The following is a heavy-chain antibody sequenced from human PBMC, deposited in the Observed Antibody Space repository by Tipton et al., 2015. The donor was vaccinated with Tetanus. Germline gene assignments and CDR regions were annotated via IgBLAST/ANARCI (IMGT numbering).Heavy chain of an antibody. V-gene: IGHV3-23*01. Sequence: SLRLSCAASGITLSTYGMSWVRHAPGRGLEWVSGIVGSGATPYYADSVKGRFTISRDDSKNTLYLQMSSLRVEDTAVYYCKRGSAGSDYPPDYWGQGTLVTVSS. D-gene: IGHD2-15*01. CDR2: IVGSGATP. CDR3: KRGSAGSDYPPDY. J-gene: IGHJ4*02. CDR1: GITLSTYG.